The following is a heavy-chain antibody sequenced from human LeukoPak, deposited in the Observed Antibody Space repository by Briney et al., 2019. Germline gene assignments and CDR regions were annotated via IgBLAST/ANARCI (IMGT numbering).Heavy chain of an antibody. CDR3: ARSLPAVAGTYYYYGMDV. J-gene: IGHJ6*02. CDR2: TYYRSKWYN. D-gene: IGHD6-19*01. CDR1: GDSVSSNSAA. Sequence: SQTLSLTCAISGDSVSSNSAAWNWIRQSPSRGLEWLGRTYYRSKWYNDYAVSVKSRITINPDTSKNQFSLQLNSVTPEDTAVYYCARSLPAVAGTYYYYGMDVWGQGTTVTVSS. V-gene: IGHV6-1*01.